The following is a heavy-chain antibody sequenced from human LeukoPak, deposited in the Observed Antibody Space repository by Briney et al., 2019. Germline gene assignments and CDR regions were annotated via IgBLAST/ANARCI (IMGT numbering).Heavy chain of an antibody. D-gene: IGHD1-26*01. CDR2: ISYDGSNK. CDR3: AREKSGVGATLLHDY. CDR1: GFTFSSYA. Sequence: QSGGSLRLSCAASGFTFSSYAMHWVRQAPGKGLEWVAVISYDGSNKYYADSVKGRFTISRDNSKNTLYLQMNSLRAEDTAVYYCAREKSGVGATLLHDYWDQGTLVTVSS. V-gene: IGHV3-30-3*01. J-gene: IGHJ4*02.